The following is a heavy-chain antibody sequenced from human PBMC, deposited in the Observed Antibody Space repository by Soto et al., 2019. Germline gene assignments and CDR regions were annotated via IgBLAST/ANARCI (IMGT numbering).Heavy chain of an antibody. CDR1: GFTFSSYA. D-gene: IGHD6-19*01. V-gene: IGHV3-30-3*01. J-gene: IGHJ6*02. Sequence: QVQLVESGGGVVQSGRSLRLSCAASGFTFSSYAMHWVRQAPGKGLEWVAVISYDGSNKYYADSVKGRFTISRDNSKNTLYLQMNSLRAEDTAVYYCAREGAVADGMDVWGQGTTVTVSS. CDR2: ISYDGSNK. CDR3: AREGAVADGMDV.